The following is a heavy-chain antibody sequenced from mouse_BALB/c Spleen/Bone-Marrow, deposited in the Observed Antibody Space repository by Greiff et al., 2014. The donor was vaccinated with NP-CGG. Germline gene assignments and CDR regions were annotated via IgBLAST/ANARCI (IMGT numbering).Heavy chain of an antibody. Sequence: VQLVESGAELARPGASVKMSCKASGYTFTSYTIQWVKQRPGQGLEWIGYINPSSGYTDYNQKFKDKTTLIADKSSNTAYMQLTSLTSEDSAVYSCAREARTGAWFTYWGQGTLVTVSA. D-gene: IGHD4-1*01. J-gene: IGHJ3*01. CDR2: INPSSGYT. V-gene: IGHV1-4*02. CDR1: GYTFTSYT. CDR3: AREARTGAWFTY.